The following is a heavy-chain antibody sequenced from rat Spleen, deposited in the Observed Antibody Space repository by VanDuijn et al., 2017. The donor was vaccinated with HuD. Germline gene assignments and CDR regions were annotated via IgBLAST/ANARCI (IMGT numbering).Heavy chain of an antibody. CDR3: ARHWNDDYFDY. CDR2: ITNTGGSI. CDR1: GFTFNNYW. V-gene: IGHV5-31*01. J-gene: IGHJ2*01. Sequence: EVQLVESGGGLVQPGRSLKLSCVTSGFTFNNYWMTWIRQAPGQGLEWVASITNTGGSIYYPDSVKGRFTISRDPAQNTLFLQMNSLRSEDTSTYYCARHWNDDYFDYWGQGVMVTVSS.